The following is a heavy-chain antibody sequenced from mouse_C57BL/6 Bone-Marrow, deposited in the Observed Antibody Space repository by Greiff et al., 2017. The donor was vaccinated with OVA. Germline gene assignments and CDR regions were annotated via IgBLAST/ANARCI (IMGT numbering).Heavy chain of an antibody. J-gene: IGHJ3*01. V-gene: IGHV1-4*01. CDR1: GYTFTSYT. D-gene: IGHD2-5*01. Sequence: QVQLQQSGAELARPGASVKMSCKASGYTFTSYTMHWVKQRAGQGLEWIGYINPSSGYTKYNQKFKDKATLTADKSSSTAYMQLSSLTSEDSAVYYCARAYYSTWFAYGGQGTLVTVSA. CDR3: ARAYYSTWFAY. CDR2: INPSSGYT.